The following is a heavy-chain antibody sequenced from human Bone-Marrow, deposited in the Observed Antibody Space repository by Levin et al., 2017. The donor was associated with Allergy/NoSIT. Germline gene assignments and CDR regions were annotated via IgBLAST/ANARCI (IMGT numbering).Heavy chain of an antibody. CDR2: INYSGRT. D-gene: IGHD4-17*01. CDR3: ARADYGDFIYYFDY. J-gene: IGHJ4*02. CDR1: GGSISSGDYY. Sequence: SCSVSGGSISSGDYYWAWIRQPPGKGLECIGYINYSGRTYNNPSLRSRVSISVDTSKNQFSLKLTSVTAADTAVYYCARADYGDFIYYFDYWGQGTLVTVSS. V-gene: IGHV4-30-4*01.